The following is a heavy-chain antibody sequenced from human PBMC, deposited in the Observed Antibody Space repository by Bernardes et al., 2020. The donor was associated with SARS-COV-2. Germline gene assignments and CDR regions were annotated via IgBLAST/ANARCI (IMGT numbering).Heavy chain of an antibody. CDR1: GFTFSSYT. Sequence: GGSLRLSCEVSGFTFSSYTMNWVRQAPGKGLEWVSTITDSGDSTYYADSVKGRFTISRDNAKNSLYLQMDSLRAEDTAVYYCARDSSGWLNWFDPWGQGTLVTVSS. CDR3: ARDSSGWLNWFDP. J-gene: IGHJ5*02. CDR2: ITDSGDST. V-gene: IGHV3-23*01. D-gene: IGHD3-10*01.